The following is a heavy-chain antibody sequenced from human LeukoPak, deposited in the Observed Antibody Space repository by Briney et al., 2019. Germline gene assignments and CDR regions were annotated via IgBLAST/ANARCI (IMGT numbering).Heavy chain of an antibody. Sequence: GGSLRLSCAASGFTFSSYAMSWVRQGPGKGLEWVSAISGGGVGTYYADSVKGRFAISRDNSKNTLYLHMNSLRAEDTAVYYCARKTQGTYYPLDYWGQGTLVTVSS. V-gene: IGHV3-23*01. CDR2: ISGGGVGT. J-gene: IGHJ4*02. CDR1: GFTFSSYA. CDR3: ARKTQGTYYPLDY. D-gene: IGHD1-26*01.